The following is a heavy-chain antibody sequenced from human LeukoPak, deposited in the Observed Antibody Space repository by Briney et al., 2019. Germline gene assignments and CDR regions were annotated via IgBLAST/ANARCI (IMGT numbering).Heavy chain of an antibody. V-gene: IGHV4-59*02. D-gene: IGHD3-16*01. CDR1: GGSVSSHF. CDR3: ARGGLDYYFYMDV. J-gene: IGHJ6*03. Sequence: SETLSLTCTVSGGSVSSHFWSWVRQPPGKGPEWLGYIHHSGGTRFNPSLKSRLSISLDTSKNQISLSLNSVTAADAAAYYCARGGLDYYFYMDVWGKGTTVAVSS. CDR2: IHHSGGT.